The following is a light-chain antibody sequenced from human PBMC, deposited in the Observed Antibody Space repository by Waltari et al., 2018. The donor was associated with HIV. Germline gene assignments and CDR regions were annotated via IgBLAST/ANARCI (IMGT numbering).Light chain of an antibody. V-gene: IGKV3-15*01. Sequence: IVMTQSPATLSVSQGERVTLSCRASQSISGNLAWYQQRHGQAPRLLIYGSSTRASGIPARFSGSGSGPEFSLTISRLQSEDFAIYYCQQYNSWPRTFGQGTKLEI. CDR3: QQYNSWPRT. J-gene: IGKJ1*01. CDR2: GSS. CDR1: QSISGN.